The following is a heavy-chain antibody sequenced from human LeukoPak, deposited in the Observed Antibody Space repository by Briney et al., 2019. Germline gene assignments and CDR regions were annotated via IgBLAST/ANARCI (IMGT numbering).Heavy chain of an antibody. CDR2: IRYEGNNK. J-gene: IGHJ3*01. V-gene: IGHV3-30*02. CDR1: GFTFSSYA. Sequence: GGSLRLSCAASGFTFSSYAMHWVRQAPGKGLDWVGFIRYEGNNKYYADSVKGRFSISRDNSKNTLYLQMNSLRVEDTAVYYCAKYRNPDDFGDYVSFSPHAFDLWGQGTMVTVSS. D-gene: IGHD4-17*01. CDR3: AKYRNPDDFGDYVSFSPHAFDL.